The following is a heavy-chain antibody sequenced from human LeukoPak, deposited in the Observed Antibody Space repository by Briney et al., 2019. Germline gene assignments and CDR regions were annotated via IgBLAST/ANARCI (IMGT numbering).Heavy chain of an antibody. J-gene: IGHJ4*02. D-gene: IGHD3-10*01. Sequence: ASVKVSCKASGYTFTWYYMHWVRQAPGQGLEWMGWINPNSGGTNYAQKFQGRVTMTRDTSISTAYMELSRLRSDDTAVYYCARYSVVRGVIPYDYWGQGALVTVSS. CDR1: GYTFTWYY. CDR3: ARYSVVRGVIPYDY. CDR2: INPNSGGT. V-gene: IGHV1-2*02.